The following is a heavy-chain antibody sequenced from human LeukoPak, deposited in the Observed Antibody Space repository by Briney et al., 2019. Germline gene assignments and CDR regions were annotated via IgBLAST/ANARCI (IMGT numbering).Heavy chain of an antibody. V-gene: IGHV3-53*01. CDR3: TRSGPPDPY. D-gene: IGHD1-14*01. CDR2: FYSGGSA. J-gene: IGHJ3*01. Sequence: GGSLRLSCAASGLTVSSNDMSWVRQAPGKGLEWVSVFYSGGSAYYADSVKGRFTISRDNSKNTLLLQMNSLRAEDTAIYYCTRSGPPDPYWGQGTMVTVSS. CDR1: GLTVSSND.